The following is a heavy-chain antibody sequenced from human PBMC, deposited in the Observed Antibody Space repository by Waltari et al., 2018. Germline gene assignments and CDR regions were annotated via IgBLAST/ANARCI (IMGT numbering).Heavy chain of an antibody. D-gene: IGHD3-22*01. CDR1: GYSISSGYY. CDR3: ARDGYYYDSSGYKNWFDP. V-gene: IGHV4-38-2*02. Sequence: QVQLQESGPGLVKPSETLSLTCAVSGYSISSGYYWGWIRQPPGKGLEWIGSFYHSGSTYYNPSLKSRVTISVDTSKNQFSLKLSSVTAADTAMYYCARDGYYYDSSGYKNWFDPWGQGTLVTVSS. J-gene: IGHJ5*02. CDR2: FYHSGST.